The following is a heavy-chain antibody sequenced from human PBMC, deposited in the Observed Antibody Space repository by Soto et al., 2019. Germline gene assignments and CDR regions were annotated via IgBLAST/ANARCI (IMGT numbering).Heavy chain of an antibody. Sequence: QVQLVQSGAEVKKPGASVKVSCKASGYTFTSYGISWVRQATRQGLEWTGWISAYNGNTNYAQKLQGRVTMTTDTSTSTAYMELRSLISDDTAVYYCARDGGSVDTAMAGAYYYFGMDVWGQGTTVTVSS. D-gene: IGHD5-18*01. CDR3: ARDGGSVDTAMAGAYYYFGMDV. CDR1: GYTFTSYG. CDR2: ISAYNGNT. V-gene: IGHV1-18*01. J-gene: IGHJ6*02.